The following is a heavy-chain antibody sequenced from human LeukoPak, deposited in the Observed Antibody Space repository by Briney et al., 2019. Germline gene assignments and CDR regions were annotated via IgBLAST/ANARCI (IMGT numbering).Heavy chain of an antibody. V-gene: IGHV3-30*02. CDR2: IRYDGSNK. J-gene: IGHJ6*03. CDR3: ATHAPPSDILKGYYYMDV. D-gene: IGHD3-9*01. Sequence: PGGSLRLSCAASGFTFSSYGMHWVRQAPGKGLEWVAFIRYDGSNKYYADSVKGRFTISRDNSKNTLYLQMNSLRAEDTAVYYCATHAPPSDILKGYYYMDVWGKGTTVTISS. CDR1: GFTFSSYG.